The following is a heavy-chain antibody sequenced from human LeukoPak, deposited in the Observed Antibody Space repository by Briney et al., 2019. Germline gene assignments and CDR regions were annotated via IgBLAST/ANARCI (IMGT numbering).Heavy chain of an antibody. D-gene: IGHD6-13*01. J-gene: IGHJ3*02. V-gene: IGHV1-69*02. CDR2: IIPILGIA. CDR1: GGTFSSYT. CDR3: ACSAGTVSEAFDI. Sequence: ASVKVSCKASGGTFSSYTISWVRQAPGQGLEWMGRIIPILGIANYAQKFQGRVTITADKSTSTAYMELSSLRSEDTAVYYCACSAGTVSEAFDIWGQGTMVTVSS.